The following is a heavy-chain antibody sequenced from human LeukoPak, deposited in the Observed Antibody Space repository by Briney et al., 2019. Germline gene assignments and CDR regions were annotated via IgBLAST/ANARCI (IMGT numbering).Heavy chain of an antibody. V-gene: IGHV1-69*04. CDR3: ARVSRDSSGYYYYYYGMDV. D-gene: IGHD3-22*01. Sequence: GASVKVSCKASGGTFSSYAISWVRQAPGQGLEWMGRIIPILGIANYAQKFQGRVTITADKSTSTVYMELSSLRSEDTAVYYCARVSRDSSGYYYYYYGMDVWGQGTTVTVSS. CDR2: IIPILGIA. CDR1: GGTFSSYA. J-gene: IGHJ6*02.